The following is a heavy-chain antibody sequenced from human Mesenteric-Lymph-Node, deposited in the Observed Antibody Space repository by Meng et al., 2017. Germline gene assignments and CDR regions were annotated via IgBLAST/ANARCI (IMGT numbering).Heavy chain of an antibody. CDR2: IYHSRRT. CDR1: GGSSRNDQW. J-gene: IGHJ5*01. D-gene: IGHD6-19*01. CDR3: ERGMCRWLALKDGFDS. Sequence: LERSGEGRVKLSVTLSLTCVVSGGSSRNDQWWSWVRQAPGKGLEWIGEIYHSRRTKYNPSVKSRVSMSVDTSQNHFSLRLSSVTAADTAVYYCERGMCRWLALKDGFDSWGQGTLVTVSS. V-gene: IGHV4-4*02.